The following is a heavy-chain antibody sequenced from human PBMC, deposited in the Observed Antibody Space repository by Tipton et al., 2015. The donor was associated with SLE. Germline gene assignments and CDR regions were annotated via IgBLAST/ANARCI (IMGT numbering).Heavy chain of an antibody. CDR3: AKDVDSSGYELFDD. J-gene: IGHJ4*02. D-gene: IGHD3-22*01. CDR1: GFTFSTYN. Sequence: SLRLSCSASGFTFSTYNMHWVRQAPGKGLEWVAVISYDGSNKYYADSVKGRFTISRDNSKNTLYLQMNSLRPEDTAVYYCAKDVDSSGYELFDDWGQGTLVTVSS. V-gene: IGHV3-30*18. CDR2: ISYDGSNK.